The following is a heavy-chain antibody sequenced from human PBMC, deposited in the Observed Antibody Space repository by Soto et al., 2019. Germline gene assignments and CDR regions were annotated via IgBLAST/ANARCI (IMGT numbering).Heavy chain of an antibody. D-gene: IGHD6-13*01. V-gene: IGHV3-23*01. CDR1: GLTFSSYA. CDR2: VRGGSGTT. J-gene: IGHJ2*01. CDR3: AKDLRGAEAGTWYFEL. Sequence: EVQLLESGGGLVQPGGSLRLSCAASGLTFSSYAMSWVRQAPGKGLEWVSAVRGGSGTTYYAASVKGRFTISRNNSKKPLSLQMNRLRVDDTGLYDCAKDLRGAEAGTWYFELWGRGTLVTVSS.